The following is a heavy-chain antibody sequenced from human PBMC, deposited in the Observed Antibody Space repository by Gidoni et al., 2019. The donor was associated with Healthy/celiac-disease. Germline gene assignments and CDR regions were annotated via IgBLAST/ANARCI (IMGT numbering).Heavy chain of an antibody. V-gene: IGHV3-48*03. Sequence: EVQLVESGGGLVQPGGSLRLSCAAYGFTFSSYEMNWVRQAPGKGLEWVSYISSSGSTIYYADSVKGRFTISRDNAKNSLYLQMNSLRAEDTAVYYCAREHPYGDYVYYYYYGMDVWGQGTTVTVSS. J-gene: IGHJ6*02. CDR1: GFTFSSYE. CDR3: AREHPYGDYVYYYYYGMDV. D-gene: IGHD4-17*01. CDR2: ISSSGSTI.